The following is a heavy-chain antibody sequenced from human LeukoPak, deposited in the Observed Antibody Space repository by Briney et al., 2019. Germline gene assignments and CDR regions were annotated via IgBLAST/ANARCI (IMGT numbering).Heavy chain of an antibody. V-gene: IGHV1-46*01. CDR3: ARDRFRDSGSYYYGY. D-gene: IGHD1-26*01. CDR2: INPSGGST. CDR1: GYTFTSYY. J-gene: IGHJ4*02. Sequence: ASVKVSCKASGYTFTSYYMHWVRQARGQGLEWMGIINPSGGSTSYAQKCQGRVTMTRDTSTSTVYMELSSLRSEDTAVYYCARDRFRDSGSYYYGYWGQGTLVTVSS.